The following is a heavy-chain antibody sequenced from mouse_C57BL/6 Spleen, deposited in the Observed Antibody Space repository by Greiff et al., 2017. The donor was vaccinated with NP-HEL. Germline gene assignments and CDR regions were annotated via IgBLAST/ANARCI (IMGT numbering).Heavy chain of an antibody. Sequence: EVQLVESGGGLVQPGGSLKLSCAASGFTFSDYYMYWVRQTPEKRLEWVAYISNGGGSTYYLDTVKGRFTISRDNAKNTLYLQMSRLKSEDTAMYYCARRADGYYFDYWGQGTTLTVSS. CDR2: ISNGGGST. J-gene: IGHJ2*01. D-gene: IGHD2-3*01. V-gene: IGHV5-12*01. CDR3: ARRADGYYFDY. CDR1: GFTFSDYY.